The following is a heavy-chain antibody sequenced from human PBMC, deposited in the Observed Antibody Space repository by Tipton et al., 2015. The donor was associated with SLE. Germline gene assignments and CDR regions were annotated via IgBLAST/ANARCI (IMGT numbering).Heavy chain of an antibody. CDR1: GGSITSQY. CDR3: ARDRHFRGNVWFDP. V-gene: IGHV4-59*11. J-gene: IGHJ5*02. D-gene: IGHD2/OR15-2a*01. Sequence: TLSLTCSVSGGSITSQYWSWIRQPPGKGLEWIGFIYHSGTTNYNPSLKSRVTMSVDTSKNQFSLKLSSVTAADTAVYYCARDRHFRGNVWFDPWGRGTLVTVSS. CDR2: IYHSGTT.